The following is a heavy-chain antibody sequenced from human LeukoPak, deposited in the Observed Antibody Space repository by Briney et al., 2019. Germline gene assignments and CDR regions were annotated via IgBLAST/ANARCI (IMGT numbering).Heavy chain of an antibody. V-gene: IGHV3-53*01. CDR2: INSGGST. D-gene: IGHD3-22*01. Sequence: TGGSLRLSCAASGFTVSSNYMSWVRQAPGKGLEWVSVINSGGSTYYAESLKGRFTTFRGDSSNTAVHQINSLIAEDTTAYYYGRDLNYDSAYWRQGTLVTVSS. CDR1: GFTVSSNY. CDR3: GRDLNYDSAY. J-gene: IGHJ4*02.